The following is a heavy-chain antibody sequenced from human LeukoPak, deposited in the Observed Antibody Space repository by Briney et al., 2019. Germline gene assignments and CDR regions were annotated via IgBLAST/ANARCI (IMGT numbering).Heavy chain of an antibody. D-gene: IGHD5-18*01. CDR1: GGSISSYY. Sequence: SETLSLTCTVSGGSISSYYWSWIRQPPGKGLEWIGYIYYSGSTNYNPSLKSRVTISVDTSKNQFSLKLSSVTAADTAVYYCARAPMDTAMATSWGQGTLVTVSS. J-gene: IGHJ5*02. CDR3: ARAPMDTAMATS. CDR2: IYYSGST. V-gene: IGHV4-59*01.